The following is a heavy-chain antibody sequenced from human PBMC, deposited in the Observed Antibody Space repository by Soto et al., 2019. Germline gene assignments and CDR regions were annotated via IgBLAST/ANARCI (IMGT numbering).Heavy chain of an antibody. CDR2: IYPGDSDT. CDR1: GYSFTSYW. CDR3: ARHLNTPKIWSGYYLILGDSDYYYGMDV. J-gene: IGHJ6*02. Sequence: GESLKISCKGSGYSFTSYWIGWVRQMPGKGLEWMGIIYPGDSDTRYSPSFQGQVTISADKSISTAYLQWSSLKASDTAMYYCARHLNTPKIWSGYYLILGDSDYYYGMDVWGQGTTVSLSS. V-gene: IGHV5-51*01. D-gene: IGHD3-3*01.